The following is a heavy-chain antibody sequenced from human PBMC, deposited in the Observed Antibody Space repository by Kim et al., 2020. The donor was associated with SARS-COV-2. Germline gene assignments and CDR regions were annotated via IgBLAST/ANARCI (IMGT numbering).Heavy chain of an antibody. CDR2: IDPSDSYT. D-gene: IGHD3-9*01. Sequence: GESLKISCKGSGYSFTSCWISWVRQMPGKGLEWMGRIDPSDSYTNYSPSFQGHVTISADKSISTAYLQWSSLKASDTAMYYCARRTVLRYFDWLSSPLDAFDIWGQGTMVTVSS. CDR3: ARRTVLRYFDWLSSPLDAFDI. CDR1: GYSFTSCW. V-gene: IGHV5-10-1*01. J-gene: IGHJ3*02.